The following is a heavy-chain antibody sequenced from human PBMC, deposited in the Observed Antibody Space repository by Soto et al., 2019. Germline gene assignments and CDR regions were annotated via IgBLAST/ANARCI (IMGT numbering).Heavy chain of an antibody. CDR3: AGSPWGVAGRNWFDP. V-gene: IGHV4-4*07. Sequence: QVQLQESGPGLVKPSETLSLTCTVSGGSISSYYWSWIRQPAGKGLEWIGRIYTSGSTNYNPSLKSRVTMAVDTSTNQFSLKLSSVTAADTAVYYCAGSPWGVAGRNWFDPWGQGTLVTVSS. CDR1: GGSISSYY. CDR2: IYTSGST. J-gene: IGHJ5*02. D-gene: IGHD6-19*01.